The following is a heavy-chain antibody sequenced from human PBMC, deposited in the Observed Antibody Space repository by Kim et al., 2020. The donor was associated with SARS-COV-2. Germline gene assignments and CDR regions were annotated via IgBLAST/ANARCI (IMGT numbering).Heavy chain of an antibody. CDR3: TTVSMR. D-gene: IGHD2-2*01. Sequence: GGSLRLSCAVSGLPFSNAWFNWVRQSPGKGLEWVGRIKSKTDGGTADLAAPVKGRFAISRDDSKNTLSLLMNNVETDDSAVYYCTTVSMRWGQGTLVTVS. V-gene: IGHV3-15*01. CDR2: IKSKTDGGTA. CDR1: GLPFSNAW. J-gene: IGHJ4*02.